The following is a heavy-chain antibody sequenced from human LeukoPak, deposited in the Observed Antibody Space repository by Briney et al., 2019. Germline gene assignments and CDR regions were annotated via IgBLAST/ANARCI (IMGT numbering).Heavy chain of an antibody. CDR3: AKDGGYSYGFDY. J-gene: IGHJ4*02. Sequence: GGSLRLSCAASGFTFSSYAMSWVRQAPGKGLEWVSEISGSGGNTYYADSVKGRFTISRDNSKNTLYLQMNSLRAEDTAVYYCAKDGGYSYGFDYWGQGTLVTVSS. V-gene: IGHV3-23*01. CDR2: ISGSGGNT. CDR1: GFTFSSYA. D-gene: IGHD5-18*01.